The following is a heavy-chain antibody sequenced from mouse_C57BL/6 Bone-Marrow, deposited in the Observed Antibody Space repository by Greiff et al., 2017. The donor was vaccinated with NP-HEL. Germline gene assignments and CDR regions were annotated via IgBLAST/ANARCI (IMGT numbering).Heavy chain of an antibody. CDR1: GFTFSDYY. J-gene: IGHJ2*01. CDR2: INYDGSST. Sequence: EVKLMESEGGLVQPGSSMKLSCTASGFTFSDYYMAWVRQVPEKGLEWVANINYDGSSTYYLDSLKSRFIISRDNAKNILYLQMSSLKSEDTATYYCARDKGPLEAYFDYWGQGTTLTVSS. D-gene: IGHD3-3*01. CDR3: ARDKGPLEAYFDY. V-gene: IGHV5-16*01.